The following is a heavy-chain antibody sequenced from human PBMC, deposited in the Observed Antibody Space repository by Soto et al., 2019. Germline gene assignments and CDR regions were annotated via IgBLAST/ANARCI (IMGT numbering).Heavy chain of an antibody. CDR2: INHSGST. CDR3: ANRLSLESSSWFHNGFDP. Sequence: QVQLQQWGAGLLKPSETLSLTCAVYGGSFSGYYWSWIRQPPGKGLEWIGEINHSGSTNYNPSLKSRVTISVDTSKSQRSLKLTSVTAADTAVYYCANRLSLESSSWFHNGFDPWGQGTLVTVSS. V-gene: IGHV4-34*01. CDR1: GGSFSGYY. D-gene: IGHD6-13*01. J-gene: IGHJ5*02.